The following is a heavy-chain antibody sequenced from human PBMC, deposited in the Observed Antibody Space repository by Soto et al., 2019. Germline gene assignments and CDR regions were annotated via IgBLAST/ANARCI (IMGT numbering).Heavy chain of an antibody. CDR3: ARDLGGDYVKDY. Sequence: ASVKVSCKASGYTFTSYYMHWVRQAPGQGLEWMGIINPSGGSTSYAQKFQGRVTMTRDTSTSTVYMELSSLGSEDTAVYYCARDLGGDYVKDYWGQGTLVTVSS. J-gene: IGHJ4*02. CDR1: GYTFTSYY. CDR2: INPSGGST. D-gene: IGHD4-17*01. V-gene: IGHV1-46*03.